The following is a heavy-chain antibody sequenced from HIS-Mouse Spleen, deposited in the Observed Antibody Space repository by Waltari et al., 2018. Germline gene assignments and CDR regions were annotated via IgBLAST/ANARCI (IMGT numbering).Heavy chain of an antibody. J-gene: IGHJ4*02. D-gene: IGHD6-19*01. V-gene: IGHV3-23*01. Sequence: EVQLLESGGGCVQPGGSLRLSCARSGFTLSSSSWSWVLPAPGKGLEWVSAISGSGGSTYYADSVKGRFTISRDNSKNTLYLQMNSLRAEDTAVYYCAKDRQWLVRIYFDYWGQGTLVTVSS. CDR2: ISGSGGST. CDR3: AKDRQWLVRIYFDY. CDR1: GFTLSSSS.